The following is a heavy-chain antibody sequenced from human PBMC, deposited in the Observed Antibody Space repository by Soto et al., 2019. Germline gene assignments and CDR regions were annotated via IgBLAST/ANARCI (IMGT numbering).Heavy chain of an antibody. V-gene: IGHV4-39*01. Sequence: SETLSLTCTVSGCSIRTSGYSWGWIRRPPGKGLEWIATISYSGSTYYNPSLQSRVTMSVDTSKNQFSLKLSSVTAADTAVYYCARAVTVVPARPYYGMDVWGQGTTVTVSS. CDR2: ISYSGST. CDR1: GCSIRTSGYS. CDR3: ARAVTVVPARPYYGMDV. D-gene: IGHD2-2*01. J-gene: IGHJ6*02.